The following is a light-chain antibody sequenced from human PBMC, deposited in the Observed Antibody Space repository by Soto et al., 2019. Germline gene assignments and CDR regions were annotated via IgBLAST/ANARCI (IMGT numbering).Light chain of an antibody. V-gene: IGLV1-40*01. J-gene: IGLJ3*02. CDR2: GNS. CDR3: QSYDSSRSVL. CDR1: SSNIGAGYD. Sequence: QLVLTQPPSVSGAPGQRVTISCTGSSSNIGAGYDVHWYQQLPGTAPKLLIYGNSNRPSGVPDRFSGSKSGTSASLAITGLQAEDEADYYCQSYDSSRSVLFGGGTKVTVL.